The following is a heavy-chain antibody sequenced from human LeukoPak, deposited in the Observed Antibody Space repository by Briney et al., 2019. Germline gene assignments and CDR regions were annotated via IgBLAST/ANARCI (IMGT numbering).Heavy chain of an antibody. J-gene: IGHJ6*03. Sequence: PGGSLRLSCAASGFTFSSYSMNWVRQSPGKGVEWVSSISSRSYIYYADSEKGRFTIYRDNAKNSLSLQMNSLRAEDTAVYYCARASLLRFLEWFPHYYYYMDVWGKGTTVTVSS. CDR1: GFTFSSYS. D-gene: IGHD3-3*01. CDR2: ISSRSYI. V-gene: IGHV3-21*01. CDR3: ARASLLRFLEWFPHYYYYMDV.